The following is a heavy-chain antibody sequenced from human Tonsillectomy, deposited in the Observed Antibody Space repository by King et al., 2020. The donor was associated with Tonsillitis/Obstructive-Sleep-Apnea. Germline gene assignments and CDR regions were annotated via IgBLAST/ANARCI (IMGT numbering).Heavy chain of an antibody. CDR1: GYTFTRYY. D-gene: IGHD2-15*01. Sequence: VQLVQSGAEVKKPGASVRFSCKAYGYTFTRYYIHWVRQAPGQGLEWMGIINPSDGITTYAQKFQGRVTMTRDTSTSTVNMELSSLRSEDTAIYYCARDDKDDRYCDYWGQGTLVTVSS. CDR3: ARDDKDDRYCDY. CDR2: INPSDGIT. J-gene: IGHJ4*02. V-gene: IGHV1-46*01.